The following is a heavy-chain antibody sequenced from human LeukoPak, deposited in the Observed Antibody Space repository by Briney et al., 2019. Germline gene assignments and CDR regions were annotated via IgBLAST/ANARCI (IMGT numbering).Heavy chain of an antibody. J-gene: IGHJ4*02. CDR3: ARAHYDFWSGYYTFDY. CDR1: GGSISSGDCY. V-gene: IGHV4-30-4*01. D-gene: IGHD3-3*01. Sequence: SETLSLTCTVSGGSISSGDCYWSWIRQPPGKGLEWIGYIYYSGSTYYNPSLKSRVTISVDTSKNQFSLKLSSVTAADTAVYYCARAHYDFWSGYYTFDYWGQGTLVTVSS. CDR2: IYYSGST.